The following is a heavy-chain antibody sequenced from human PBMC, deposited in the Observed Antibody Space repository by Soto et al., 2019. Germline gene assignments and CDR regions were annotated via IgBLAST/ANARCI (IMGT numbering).Heavy chain of an antibody. J-gene: IGHJ4*02. CDR2: IYYSGST. CDR1: GGSISSYY. V-gene: IGHV4-59*01. D-gene: IGHD3-10*01. CDR3: ARQGSLVNFDY. Sequence: SETLSLTCTVSGGSISSYYWSWIRQPPGKGLEWIGYIYYSGSTNYNPSLKSRVTISVDTSKNQFSLKLSSVTAADTAVYYCARQGSLVNFDYWGQGTLVTVSS.